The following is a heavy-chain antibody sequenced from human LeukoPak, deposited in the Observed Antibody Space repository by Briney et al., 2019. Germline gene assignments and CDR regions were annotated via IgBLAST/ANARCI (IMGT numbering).Heavy chain of an antibody. CDR2: IVVGSGNT. D-gene: IGHD1-1*01. V-gene: IGHV1-58*01. CDR1: GFTFTSSA. CDR3: ARDLSPISENDDFCGMDV. J-gene: IGHJ6*02. Sequence: SVKVSCKASGFTFTSSAVQWVRQARGQRLEWIGWIVVGSGNTNYAQKFQERVTITRDMSTSTAYMELSSLRSEDTAVYYCARDLSPISENDDFCGMDVWGQGTTVTASS.